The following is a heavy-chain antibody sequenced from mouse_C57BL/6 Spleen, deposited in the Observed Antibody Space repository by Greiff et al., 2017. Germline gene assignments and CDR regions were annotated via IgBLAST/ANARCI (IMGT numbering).Heavy chain of an antibody. Sequence: EVQLVESGEGLVKPGGSLKLSCAASGFTFSSYAMSWVRQTPEKRLEWVAYISSGGDYIYYADTVKGRFTISRDNARNTLYLQMSSLKSEDTAMYYCTRVFYYGYDGGFAYWGQGTLVTVSA. D-gene: IGHD2-2*01. V-gene: IGHV5-9-1*02. CDR3: TRVFYYGYDGGFAY. CDR2: ISSGGDYI. CDR1: GFTFSSYA. J-gene: IGHJ3*01.